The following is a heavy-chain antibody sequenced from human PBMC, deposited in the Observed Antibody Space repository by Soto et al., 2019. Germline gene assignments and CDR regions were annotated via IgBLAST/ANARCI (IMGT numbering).Heavy chain of an antibody. D-gene: IGHD3-3*01. Sequence: SETLSLTCTVSGGSISSYYWSWIRQPPGKGLEWIGYIYYSGSTNYNPSLKSRVTISVDTSKNQFSLKLSSVTAADTAVYYCARVNYDFWSGRRNWFDPWGQGTLVTVSS. CDR2: IYYSGST. CDR3: ARVNYDFWSGRRNWFDP. V-gene: IGHV4-59*01. J-gene: IGHJ5*02. CDR1: GGSISSYY.